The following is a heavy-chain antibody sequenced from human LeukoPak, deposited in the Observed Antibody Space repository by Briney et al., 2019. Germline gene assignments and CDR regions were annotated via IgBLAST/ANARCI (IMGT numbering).Heavy chain of an antibody. D-gene: IGHD5-18*01. J-gene: IGHJ4*02. CDR3: ARSRIQLWHFDY. Sequence: ASVKVSCKASGGTFSSYAISWVRQAPGQGLEWMGGIIPIFGTANYAQKFQGRVTITTDESTSTAYMELSSLRSEDTAVYYCARSRIQLWHFDYWGQGTLVTVSS. V-gene: IGHV1-69*05. CDR1: GGTFSSYA. CDR2: IIPIFGTA.